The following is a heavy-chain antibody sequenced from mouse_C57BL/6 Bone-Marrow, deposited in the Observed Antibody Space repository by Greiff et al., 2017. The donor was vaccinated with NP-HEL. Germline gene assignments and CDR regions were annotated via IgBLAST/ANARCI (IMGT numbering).Heavy chain of an antibody. CDR1: GFNIKDYY. Sequence: VQLKESGAELVKPGASVKLSCTASGFNIKDYYMHWVKQRPEQGLEWIGRIDPEDGETKYAPKFPGKATITADTSSNTAYLQLSSLTSEDTAVYYCARGWLPLDYWGQGTTLTVSS. D-gene: IGHD2-3*01. CDR3: ARGWLPLDY. CDR2: IDPEDGET. J-gene: IGHJ2*01. V-gene: IGHV14-2*01.